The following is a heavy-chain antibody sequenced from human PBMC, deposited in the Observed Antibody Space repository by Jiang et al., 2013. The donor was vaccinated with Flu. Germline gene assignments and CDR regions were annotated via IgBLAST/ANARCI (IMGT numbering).Heavy chain of an antibody. J-gene: IGHJ4*02. Sequence: QLLESGGGLVXPGGSLRLSCAASGFTFSSYVMSWVRQAPGKGLEWVSSISGTGGSSYYADSVKGRFTISRDNSKNTLYLQMNSLRVEDTAVFFCAKDLRGSYPPRDGYFDYWGQGNLVTVSS. CDR2: ISGTGGSS. CDR3: AKDLRGSYPPRDGYFDY. CDR1: GFTFSSYV. V-gene: IGHV3-23*01. D-gene: IGHD1-26*01.